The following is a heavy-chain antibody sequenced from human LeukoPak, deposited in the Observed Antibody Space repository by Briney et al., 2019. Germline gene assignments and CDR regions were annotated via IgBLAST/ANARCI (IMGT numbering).Heavy chain of an antibody. CDR2: IKQDGSEK. V-gene: IGHV3-7*01. CDR1: GFTLSSYW. D-gene: IGHD6-19*01. CDR3: ARDHSSGWLGLYYFDY. J-gene: IGHJ4*02. Sequence: PGGSLRLSCAASGFTLSSYWMSWVRQAPGKGLEGVANIKQDGSEKYYVDSVKGRFTISRDNAKNSLYLQMNSLRAEDTAVYYCARDHSSGWLGLYYFDYWGQGTLVTVSS.